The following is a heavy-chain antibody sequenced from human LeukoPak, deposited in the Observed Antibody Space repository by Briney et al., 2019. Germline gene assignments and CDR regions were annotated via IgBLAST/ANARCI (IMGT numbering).Heavy chain of an antibody. Sequence: HPGGSLRLSCAAAGFTFSTYGMCGVRQPPGKGLEWVSCKGNSAGDTFYAESVRGRFTISRDNSRNTLFLEMNSLRVEDTAIYYCAKRGGESGGWGFFDYWGPGALVTVSS. CDR3: AKRGGESGGWGFFDY. CDR2: KGNSAGDT. J-gene: IGHJ4*02. CDR1: GFTFSTYG. V-gene: IGHV3-23*01. D-gene: IGHD6-19*01.